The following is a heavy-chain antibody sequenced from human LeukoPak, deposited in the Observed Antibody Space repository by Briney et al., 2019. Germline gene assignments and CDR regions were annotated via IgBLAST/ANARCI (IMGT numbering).Heavy chain of an antibody. D-gene: IGHD3-9*01. V-gene: IGHV3-21*01. CDR1: GFTFSSYS. J-gene: IGHJ4*02. Sequence: KTGGSLRLSCAASGFTFSSYSMNWVRQAPGKGLEWVSSISSSSSYIYYADSVKGRFTISRDNAKNSLYLQMNSLRAEDTAVYYCASAILTGYHRFDYWGQGTLVTVSS. CDR3: ASAILTGYHRFDY. CDR2: ISSSSSYI.